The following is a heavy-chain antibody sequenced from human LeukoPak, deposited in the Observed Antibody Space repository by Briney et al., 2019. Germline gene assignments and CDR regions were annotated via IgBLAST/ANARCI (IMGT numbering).Heavy chain of an antibody. CDR3: ARDSSGTPGNFDI. D-gene: IGHD3-22*01. V-gene: IGHV4-59*12. CDR1: GGSISSYY. J-gene: IGHJ3*02. CDR2: IYYSGST. Sequence: KSSETLSLTCIVSGGSISSYYWSWIRQPPGKGLEWIGYIYYSGSTNYNPSLKSRVTISVDTSKNQFSLKLSSVTAADTAVYYCARDSSGTPGNFDIWGQGTMVTVSA.